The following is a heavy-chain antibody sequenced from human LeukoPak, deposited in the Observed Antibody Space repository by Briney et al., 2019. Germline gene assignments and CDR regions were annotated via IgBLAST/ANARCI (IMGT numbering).Heavy chain of an antibody. CDR1: GYTFTGNY. J-gene: IGHJ4*02. Sequence: ASVKVSCKASGYTFTGNYLNWVRQAPGQGLEWMGRINPSSGGANYGQKFQGRVTMIRDTSITTAYMELRRLTSADTAVYYCARGGNYDSSPDYWGQGTLVTVSS. D-gene: IGHD3-22*01. CDR2: INPSSGGA. V-gene: IGHV1-2*06. CDR3: ARGGNYDSSPDY.